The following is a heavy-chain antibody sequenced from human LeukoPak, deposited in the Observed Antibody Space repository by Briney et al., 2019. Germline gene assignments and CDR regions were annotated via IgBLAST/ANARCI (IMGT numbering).Heavy chain of an antibody. Sequence: GGSLRLSCAASGFTFSSYWMCWVRQAPGKGLEWVANIKQDGSEKYYVDSVKGRFTISRDNAKNSLYLQMNSLRAEDTAVYYCARDGVVVPAAEYYYYYYMDVWGKGTTVTVSS. CDR1: GFTFSSYW. CDR2: IKQDGSEK. V-gene: IGHV3-7*01. CDR3: ARDGVVVPAAEYYYYYYMDV. J-gene: IGHJ6*03. D-gene: IGHD2-2*01.